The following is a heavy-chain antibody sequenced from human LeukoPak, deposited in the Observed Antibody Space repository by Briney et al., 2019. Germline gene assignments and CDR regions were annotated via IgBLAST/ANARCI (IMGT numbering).Heavy chain of an antibody. CDR2: ISSSSSYI. J-gene: IGHJ4*02. CDR3: ARDLSMITFLDY. CDR1: GFTFSSYS. D-gene: IGHD3-16*01. Sequence: GGSLRLSCAASGFTFSSYSMNWVRQAPGKGLEWVSSISSSSSYIYYADSVKGRFTISRDNAKNSLYLQMNSLRAEDTAVYYCARDLSMITFLDYWGQGTLVTVSS. V-gene: IGHV3-21*01.